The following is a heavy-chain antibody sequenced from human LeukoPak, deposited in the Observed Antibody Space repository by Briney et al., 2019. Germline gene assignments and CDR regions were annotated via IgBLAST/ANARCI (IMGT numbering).Heavy chain of an antibody. CDR3: ARTYYDFWSGYYDAFDI. J-gene: IGHJ3*02. D-gene: IGHD3-3*01. V-gene: IGHV4-4*07. Sequence: SETLSLTCTVSGGSISSYYWSWIRQPAGKGLEWIWRIYTSGSTNYNHSLKSRVNMSVDTYKNQFSLQLRSVTAADKAVYYCARTYYDFWSGYYDAFDIWGQGTMVTVSS. CDR2: IYTSGST. CDR1: GGSISSYY.